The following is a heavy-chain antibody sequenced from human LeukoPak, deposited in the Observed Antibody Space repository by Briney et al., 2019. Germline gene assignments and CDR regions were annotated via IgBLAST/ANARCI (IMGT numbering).Heavy chain of an antibody. V-gene: IGHV3-21*01. D-gene: IGHD6-13*01. J-gene: IGHJ6*02. Sequence: GGSLRLSCAASGFTFSSYSMTWVRQAPGKGLEWVSSISSSSSYVYYADSVKGRFTISRDNAKNSLYLQMNSLRAEDTAVYYCAREIAAAGHYYYYGMDVWGQGTTVTVSS. CDR1: GFTFSSYS. CDR3: AREIAAAGHYYYYGMDV. CDR2: ISSSSSYV.